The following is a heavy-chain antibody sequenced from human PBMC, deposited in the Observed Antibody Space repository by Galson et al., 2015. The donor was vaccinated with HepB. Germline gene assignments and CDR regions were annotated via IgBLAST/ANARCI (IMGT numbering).Heavy chain of an antibody. J-gene: IGHJ4*02. Sequence: SVKVSCKASGSTFTGYYMHWVRQAPGQGLEWMGWINPNSGGTNYAQKFQGRVTMTRDTSISTAYMELSRLRSDDTAVYYCARWRHRLMTDPDFDYWGQGTLVTVSS. V-gene: IGHV1-2*02. CDR3: ARWRHRLMTDPDFDY. CDR2: INPNSGGT. CDR1: GSTFTGYY. D-gene: IGHD2-21*02.